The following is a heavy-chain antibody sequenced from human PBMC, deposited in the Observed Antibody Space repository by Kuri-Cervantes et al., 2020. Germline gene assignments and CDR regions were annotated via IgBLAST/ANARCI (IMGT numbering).Heavy chain of an antibody. CDR2: IYPGDSET. Sequence: KVSCKGSGYSFTSYWIGWVRQMPGKGPEWMGIIYPGDSETRYSPSFQGQVTISADKSVSTAYLQWSSLKASDTATYYCARLLREWELQTGAGWFDPWGQGTLVTVSS. CDR3: ARLLREWELQTGAGWFDP. J-gene: IGHJ5*02. V-gene: IGHV5-51*01. CDR1: GYSFTSYW. D-gene: IGHD1-26*01.